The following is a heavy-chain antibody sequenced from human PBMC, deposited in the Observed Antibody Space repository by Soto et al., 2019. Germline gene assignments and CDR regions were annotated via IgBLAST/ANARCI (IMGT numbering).Heavy chain of an antibody. CDR1: GFTFSTYV. V-gene: IGHV3-33*01. Sequence: GGSLRLSCAASGFTFSTYVMHWVRQAPGKGLEWVAVICYDGSNKYYADSVKGRFTISRDNSKNTLYLQMNSLRAEDTAVYYCASLSDAFDIWGQGTMVTVSS. J-gene: IGHJ3*02. CDR2: ICYDGSNK. CDR3: ASLSDAFDI.